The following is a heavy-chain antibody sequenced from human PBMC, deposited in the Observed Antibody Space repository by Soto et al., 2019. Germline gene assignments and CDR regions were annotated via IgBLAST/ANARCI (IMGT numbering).Heavy chain of an antibody. CDR2: IYYSGST. CDR3: ARFGPPHYYFDY. D-gene: IGHD3-3*01. CDR1: GGSISSYY. V-gene: IGHV4-59*01. Sequence: QVQLQESGPGLVKPSETLSLTCTVSGGSISSYYWSWIRQPPGKGLEWIGYIYYSGSTNYNPSLKTRVXTXLXXSKNPFSLKLSSVTAADTAVYYCARFGPPHYYFDYWGQGTLVTVSS. J-gene: IGHJ4*02.